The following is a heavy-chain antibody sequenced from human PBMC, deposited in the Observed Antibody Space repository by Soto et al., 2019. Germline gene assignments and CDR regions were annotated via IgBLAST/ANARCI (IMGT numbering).Heavy chain of an antibody. D-gene: IGHD6-19*01. J-gene: IGHJ4*02. CDR3: ARDRDSSGWALTLDY. V-gene: IGHV1-18*01. Sequence: ASVKVSCKASGYTFTSYGISWVRQAPGQGLEWMGWISAYNGNTNYAQKLQGRVTMTTDTSTSTAYMELRSLRSDDTAVYYCARDRDSSGWALTLDYWGQGTLVTVSS. CDR1: GYTFTSYG. CDR2: ISAYNGNT.